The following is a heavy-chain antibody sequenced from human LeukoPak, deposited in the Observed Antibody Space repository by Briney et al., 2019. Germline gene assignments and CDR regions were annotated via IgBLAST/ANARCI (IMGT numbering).Heavy chain of an antibody. V-gene: IGHV4-4*07. J-gene: IGHJ6*03. D-gene: IGHD3-3*01. CDR1: GGSISSYY. Sequence: PSETLSLTCTVSGGSISSYYWSWIRQPAGKGLEWIGRIYTSGSTNYNPSLKSRVTMSVDTSKNQFSLKLSSVTAADTAVYYCAREKYYDFWSGYYDYYYYYMDVWGKGTTVTVSS. CDR3: AREKYYDFWSGYYDYYYYYMDV. CDR2: IYTSGST.